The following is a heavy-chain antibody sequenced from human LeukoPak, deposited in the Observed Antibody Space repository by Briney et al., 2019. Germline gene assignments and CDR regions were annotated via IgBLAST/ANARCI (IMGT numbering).Heavy chain of an antibody. D-gene: IGHD6-19*01. CDR3: ARDLGRSSGWSHTQAVDY. Sequence: ASVKVSCKASGYTFTSYAMHWVRQAPGQGLEWMGWINPNSGGTNYAQKFQGGVTMTRDTSISTAYMELSRLRSDDTAVYYCARDLGRSSGWSHTQAVDYWGQGTLVTVSS. V-gene: IGHV1-2*02. J-gene: IGHJ4*02. CDR1: GYTFTSYA. CDR2: INPNSGGT.